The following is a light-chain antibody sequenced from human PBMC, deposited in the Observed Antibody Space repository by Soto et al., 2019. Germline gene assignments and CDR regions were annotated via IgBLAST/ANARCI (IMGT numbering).Light chain of an antibody. CDR1: SSDVGGYNY. Sequence: QSALTQPASVSGSXGQSXXISCTGTSSDVGGYNYVSWYQQHPGKAPKLMIYEVSNRPSGVSNRFSGSKSGNTASLTISGLQAEDEADYYCSSYTSSSTLVFGTGTKLTVL. CDR2: EVS. CDR3: SSYTSSSTLV. V-gene: IGLV2-14*01. J-gene: IGLJ1*01.